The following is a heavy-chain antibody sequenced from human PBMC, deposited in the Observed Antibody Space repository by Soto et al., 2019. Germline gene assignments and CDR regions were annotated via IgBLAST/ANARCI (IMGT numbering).Heavy chain of an antibody. CDR1: GFTFSNHA. D-gene: IGHD2-2*01. CDR2: ISDSGST. V-gene: IGHV3-23*01. Sequence: EVQLLESGGALVQPGGSLRLSCAASGFTFSNHAMNWVRQAPGKGLEWVSTISDSGSTYYADSVKGRFTISGNNSKNTRYRQLNSLRAEDTAVYYFARVPGCHYCTSTSCLYFFDRWGQGTLVIVSS. CDR3: ARVPGCHYCTSTSCLYFFDR. J-gene: IGHJ4*02.